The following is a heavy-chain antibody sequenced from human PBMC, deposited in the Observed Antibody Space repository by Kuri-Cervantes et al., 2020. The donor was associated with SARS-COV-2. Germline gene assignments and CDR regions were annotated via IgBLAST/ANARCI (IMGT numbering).Heavy chain of an antibody. J-gene: IGHJ6*02. Sequence: SETLSLTCAVYGGSFSGYYWSWIRQPPGKGLEWIGEIHHSGSNNYNPSLKSRVTISVDTSKNQFSLKLSPVTAADTAVYYCARGIGSWQQHLTDYGMDVGGQGTTVTVSS. V-gene: IGHV4-34*01. CDR1: GGSFSGYY. CDR3: ARGIGSWQQHLTDYGMDV. D-gene: IGHD6-13*01. CDR2: IHHSGSN.